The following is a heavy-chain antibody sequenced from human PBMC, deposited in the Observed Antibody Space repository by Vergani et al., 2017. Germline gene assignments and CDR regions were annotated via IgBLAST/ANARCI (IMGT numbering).Heavy chain of an antibody. CDR1: GFTFSSYS. D-gene: IGHD6-6*01. CDR2: ISSSSSYI. Sequence: EVQLVESGGGLVQPGGSLRLSCAASGFTFSSYSMNWVRQAPGKGLEWVSSISSSSSYIYYADSVKGRFTISRDNAKNSLYLQMNSLRAEDTAVYYCARDGGIAARPGNYYYYGMDVWGQGTTVTVSS. CDR3: ARDGGIAARPGNYYYYGMDV. V-gene: IGHV3-21*01. J-gene: IGHJ6*02.